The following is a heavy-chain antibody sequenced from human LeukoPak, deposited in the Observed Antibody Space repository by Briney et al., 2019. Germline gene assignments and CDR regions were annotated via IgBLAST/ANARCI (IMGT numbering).Heavy chain of an antibody. J-gene: IGHJ6*04. CDR1: GFTFSSYW. CDR2: INSDGSST. CDR3: ARDIRTDSSGWYRRLVDV. V-gene: IGHV3-74*01. Sequence: AGGSLRLSCAASGFTFSSYWMHWVRQAPGKGLVWVSRINSDGSSTSYADSVKGRFTISRDNAKNTLYLQMNSLRAEDTAVYYCARDIRTDSSGWYRRLVDVWGKGTTVTISS. D-gene: IGHD6-19*01.